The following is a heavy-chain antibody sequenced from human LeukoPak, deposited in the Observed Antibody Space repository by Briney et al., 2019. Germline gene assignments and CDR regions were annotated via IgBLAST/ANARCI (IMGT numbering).Heavy chain of an antibody. Sequence: PGRSLRLSCAASGFTFSSYGMHWVRQAPGKGLEWVAVIWYDGSNKYYADSAKGRFTISRDNSKNTLYLQMNSLRAEDTAVYYCAKDSEPEDGDYGYDYWGQGTLVTVSS. CDR2: IWYDGSNK. CDR3: AKDSEPEDGDYGYDY. V-gene: IGHV3-33*06. J-gene: IGHJ4*02. D-gene: IGHD4-17*01. CDR1: GFTFSSYG.